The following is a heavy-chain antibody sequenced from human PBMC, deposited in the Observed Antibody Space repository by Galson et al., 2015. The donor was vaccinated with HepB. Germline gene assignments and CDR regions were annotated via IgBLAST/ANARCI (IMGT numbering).Heavy chain of an antibody. J-gene: IGHJ4*02. CDR1: GYTFTNYY. D-gene: IGHD3-22*01. CDR2: INPLGGST. V-gene: IGHV1-46*03. Sequence: SVKVSCKASGYTFTNYYVSWERQAPGQGLEWIGLINPLGGSTVYADQFQDRVTMTSDTSTDTAYLELNRLRLDDTAIYYCAVVVFGYFDYWGQGTLVTVSS. CDR3: AVVVFGYFDY.